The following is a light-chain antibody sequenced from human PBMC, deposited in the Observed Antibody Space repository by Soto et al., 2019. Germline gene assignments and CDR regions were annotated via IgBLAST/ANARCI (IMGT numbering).Light chain of an antibody. V-gene: IGKV2-28*01. CDR1: QTLLHSNGYNY. Sequence: DIVMTQSPPSLPVTPGEPASFSCRSSQTLLHSNGYNYLDWYLQKPGQSPQLLIYLGSNRASGVPDRFSGSGSGTDFTLKISRVEAEDVGVYYGMQALQTPTFGGGTKVEIK. J-gene: IGKJ4*01. CDR2: LGS. CDR3: MQALQTPT.